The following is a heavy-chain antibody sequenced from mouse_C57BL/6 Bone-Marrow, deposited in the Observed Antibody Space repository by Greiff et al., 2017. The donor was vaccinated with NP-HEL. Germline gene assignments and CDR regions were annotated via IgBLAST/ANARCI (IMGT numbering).Heavy chain of an antibody. V-gene: IGHV5-4*03. CDR3: ASMITTPYYFDD. D-gene: IGHD2-4*01. Sequence: DVMLVESGGGLVKPGGSLKLSCAASGFTFSSYAMSWVRQTPEKRLEWVATISDGGSYTYYPDNVKGRFTISRDNAKNNLYLQMSHLKSEDTAMYYCASMITTPYYFDDWGQGTTLTVSS. CDR1: GFTFSSYA. CDR2: ISDGGSYT. J-gene: IGHJ2*01.